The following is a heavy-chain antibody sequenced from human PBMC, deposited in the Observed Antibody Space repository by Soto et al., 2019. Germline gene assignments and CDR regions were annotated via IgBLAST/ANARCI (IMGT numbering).Heavy chain of an antibody. J-gene: IGHJ6*03. CDR2: IYYSGST. CDR3: ARGTVVVPANAYYYYYMYV. CDR1: GGSISSYY. Sequence: SETLSLTCTVSGGSISSYYWSWIRQPPGKGLEWIGYIYYSGSTNYNPSLKSRVTISVDTSKNQFSLKLSSVTAADTAVYYCARGTVVVPANAYYYYYMYVWGKGTTVTVSS. V-gene: IGHV4-59*01. D-gene: IGHD2-2*01.